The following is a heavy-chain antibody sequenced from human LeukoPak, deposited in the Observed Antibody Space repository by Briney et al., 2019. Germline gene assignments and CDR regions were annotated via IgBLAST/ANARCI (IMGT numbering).Heavy chain of an antibody. J-gene: IGHJ4*02. CDR1: GGSISSYY. CDR3: AGVRGFSNPYFNY. V-gene: IGHV4-4*08. Sequence: PSETLSLTCTVSGGSISSYYWSWIRQPPGKGLEWIGRIYTSDNTNYNPSLKRRVTISVDTSKNQLSLKLSSVTAADTAVYYCAGVRGFSNPYFNYWGQGTLVTVSS. D-gene: IGHD3-10*01. CDR2: IYTSDNT.